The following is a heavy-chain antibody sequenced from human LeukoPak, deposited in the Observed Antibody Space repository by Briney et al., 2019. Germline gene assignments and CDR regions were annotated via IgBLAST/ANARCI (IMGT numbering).Heavy chain of an antibody. V-gene: IGHV1-2*02. J-gene: IGHJ4*02. CDR1: GYTFTSYD. CDR2: INPNSGGT. CDR3: ARSSGFKYNIDY. D-gene: IGHD6-19*01. Sequence: ASVKVSCKASGYTFTSYDINWVRQATGQGLEWMGWINPNSGGTNYAQKFQGRVTMTRDTSISTAYMELSRLRSDDTAVYYCARSSGFKYNIDYWGQGTLVTVSS.